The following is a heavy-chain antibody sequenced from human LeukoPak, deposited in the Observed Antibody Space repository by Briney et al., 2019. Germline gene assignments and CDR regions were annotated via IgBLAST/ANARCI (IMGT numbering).Heavy chain of an antibody. CDR3: ARRGRTGPLDY. V-gene: IGHV4-59*08. CDR2: IYYSGST. Sequence: SETLSLTCTVSGGSISSYYWSWVRQPPGKGLEWIGYIYYSGSTNYNPSLKSRVTISVDTSKNQFYLKLSSVTAADTAVYYCARRGRTGPLDYWGQGTLVTVSS. D-gene: IGHD3/OR15-3a*01. J-gene: IGHJ4*02. CDR1: GGSISSYY.